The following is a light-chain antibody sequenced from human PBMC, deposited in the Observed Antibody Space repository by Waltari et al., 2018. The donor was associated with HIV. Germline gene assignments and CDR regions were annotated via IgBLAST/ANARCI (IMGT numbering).Light chain of an antibody. CDR3: SSYTDSSVI. Sequence: QSALTPPASVSGSPGQSITISCTGASSALGNYKSVSWYQHHPGIAPKLIIYEDNNRPSGVSNRFSGSKSGKTASLTISGLQAEDESDYYCSSYTDSSVIFGGGTKVTVL. CDR1: SSALGNYKS. J-gene: IGLJ2*01. CDR2: EDN. V-gene: IGLV2-14*01.